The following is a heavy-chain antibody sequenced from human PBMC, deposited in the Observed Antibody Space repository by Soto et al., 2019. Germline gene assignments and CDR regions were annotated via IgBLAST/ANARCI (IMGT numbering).Heavy chain of an antibody. CDR2: IYHSGTT. D-gene: IGHD3-10*01. V-gene: IGHV4-31*03. Sequence: QVQLQESGPGLVKPSETLSLSCNVSGGSISSDDFFLSWVRHHPAMGLEWIGYIYHSGTTYYNPSLQTRISISVDTSENQVSLKLRSVTAADTAVHFCARGESLGSGLSGGMADWGQGTAVTVS. CDR1: GGSISSDDFF. CDR3: ARGESLGSGLSGGMAD. J-gene: IGHJ6*02.